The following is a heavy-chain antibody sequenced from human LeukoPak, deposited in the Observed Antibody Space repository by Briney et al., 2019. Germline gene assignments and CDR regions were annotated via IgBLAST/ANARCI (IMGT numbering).Heavy chain of an antibody. CDR1: GFTFSRYW. CDR3: AASITMFDY. CDR2: IKEDGTVK. J-gene: IGHJ4*02. Sequence: GGSLRLSCAASGFTFSRYWTSWVRQAPGKGLEWVANIKEDGTVKYYVESVKGRFTISRDNAKNSLYLQMNSLRAEDTAVYYCAASITMFDYWGQGTLVTVSS. V-gene: IGHV3-7*02. D-gene: IGHD3-10*01.